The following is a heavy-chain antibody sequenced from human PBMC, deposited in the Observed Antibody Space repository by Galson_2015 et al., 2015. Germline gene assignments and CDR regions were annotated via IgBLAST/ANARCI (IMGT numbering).Heavy chain of an antibody. V-gene: IGHV3-21*01. Sequence: SLRLSCAASGFTFSSYGMNWVRQAPGKGLEWVSCISSSLNYIFYADSVKGRFTISRDNAKNSLFLQMNSLRAEDTALYYCVRGPGIADFDYWGQGTLVTVSS. D-gene: IGHD6-13*01. J-gene: IGHJ4*02. CDR1: GFTFSSYG. CDR2: ISSSLNYI. CDR3: VRGPGIADFDY.